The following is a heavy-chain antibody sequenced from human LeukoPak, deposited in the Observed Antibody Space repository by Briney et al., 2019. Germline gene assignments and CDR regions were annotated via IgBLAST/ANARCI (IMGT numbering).Heavy chain of an antibody. Sequence: GGSLRLSCAASGFTFSSYSMNWVRQAPGKGLEWVSSISSSSSYIYYADSVKGRFTISRDNAKNSLYLQMNSLRAEDTAVCYCASHYDYGDRGDYWGQGTLVTVSS. CDR2: ISSSSSYI. J-gene: IGHJ4*02. CDR3: ASHYDYGDRGDY. V-gene: IGHV3-21*01. CDR1: GFTFSSYS. D-gene: IGHD4-17*01.